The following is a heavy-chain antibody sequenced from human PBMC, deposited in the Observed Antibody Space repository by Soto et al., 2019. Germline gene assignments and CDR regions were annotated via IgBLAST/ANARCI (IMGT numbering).Heavy chain of an antibody. CDR1: GGSINSGGFY. CDR3: ARQAAGGTGLIEY. CDR2: IYYSGGN. J-gene: IGHJ4*02. D-gene: IGHD6-13*01. Sequence: QVKLQESGPGLVKPSQTLSLTCTVSGGSINSGGFYWTWIRQHPGKGLEWIGYIYYSGGNSYNPSLKSRLTVSLDTSKNPFSLQLSSVTAADTAVYYCARQAAGGTGLIEYWGQGTLVTVSS. V-gene: IGHV4-31*03.